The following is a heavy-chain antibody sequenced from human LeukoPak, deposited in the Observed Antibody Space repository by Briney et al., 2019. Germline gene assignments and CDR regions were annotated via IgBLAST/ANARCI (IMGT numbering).Heavy chain of an antibody. V-gene: IGHV1-3*03. CDR3: ARDRYSGAQTLYYFDY. Sequence: ASVKVSCKASGYSFTEYVMHWVRQAPGQRLEWMGWINAGSGNTKYSQDFQGRVTITRDTSASTAYMELSSLRSEDTAVYYCARDRYSGAQTLYYFDYWGQGTLVTVSS. D-gene: IGHD1-26*01. CDR2: INAGSGNT. J-gene: IGHJ4*02. CDR1: GYSFTEYV.